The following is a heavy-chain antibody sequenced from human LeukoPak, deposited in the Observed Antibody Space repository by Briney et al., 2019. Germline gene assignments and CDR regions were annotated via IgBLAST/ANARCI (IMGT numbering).Heavy chain of an antibody. J-gene: IGHJ3*02. Sequence: PSETLSLTCGVYGGSFSGYYWSGMRQPPGKGLEWIGEINHSGSTNYNPSLKSRVTISVDTSKNQFSLKLSSVTAADTAVYYCARDRGWESGSYYPDDAFDIWGQGTMVTVSS. V-gene: IGHV4-34*01. D-gene: IGHD1-26*01. CDR2: INHSGST. CDR1: GGSFSGYY. CDR3: ARDRGWESGSYYPDDAFDI.